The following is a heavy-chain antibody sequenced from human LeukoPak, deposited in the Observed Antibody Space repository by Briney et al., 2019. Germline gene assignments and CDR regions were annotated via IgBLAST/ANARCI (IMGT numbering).Heavy chain of an antibody. D-gene: IGHD2-2*01. V-gene: IGHV3-74*01. Sequence: GGSLRLSCAASEFTLSSYWMHWVRQAPGKGLVWVSRINTDGITTTYADSVKGRFTVSRDNAKNTLYLEMNNSRPEDTAMYYCAKVPATEDFWGRGTLVTVSS. CDR3: AKVPATEDF. CDR2: INTDGITT. CDR1: EFTLSSYW. J-gene: IGHJ4*02.